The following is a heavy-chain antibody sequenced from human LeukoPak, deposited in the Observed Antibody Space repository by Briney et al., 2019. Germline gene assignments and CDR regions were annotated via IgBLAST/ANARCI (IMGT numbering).Heavy chain of an antibody. Sequence: GGSLRLSCAASGFTFSSYAMSWVRQAPGKGLEWVSTISGSGDTTYYADSVKGRFTISRDNSKNTLYLQMNSLRAEDTAVYYCAKERDSSGYFPPHWYFDLWGRGTLVTVSS. J-gene: IGHJ2*01. V-gene: IGHV3-23*01. CDR1: GFTFSSYA. D-gene: IGHD3-22*01. CDR2: ISGSGDTT. CDR3: AKERDSSGYFPPHWYFDL.